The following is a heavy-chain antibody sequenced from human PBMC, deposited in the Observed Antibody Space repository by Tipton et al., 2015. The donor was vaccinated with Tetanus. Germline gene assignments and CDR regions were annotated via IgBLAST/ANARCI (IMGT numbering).Heavy chain of an antibody. D-gene: IGHD3-22*01. CDR3: ARDGDTSGHYGIFDS. Sequence: SLRLSCATSGFIFNSYGIHWVRQAPGKGLEWVAVTWSHGGNIYYADSVKGRCAGSRDNSKNTVYLQMNSLSAEDTAVYYCARDGDTSGHYGIFDSWGQGTLLIVSS. V-gene: IGHV3-33*01. CDR1: GFIFNSYG. CDR2: TWSHGGNI. J-gene: IGHJ4*02.